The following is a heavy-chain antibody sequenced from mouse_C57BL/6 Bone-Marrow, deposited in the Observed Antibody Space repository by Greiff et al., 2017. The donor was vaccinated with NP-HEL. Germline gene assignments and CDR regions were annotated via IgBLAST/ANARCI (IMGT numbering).Heavy chain of an antibody. Sequence: VQLQQSGAELAKPGASVTLSCKASGYTFTSYWMHWVKQRPGQGLEWIGYINPSSGYTKYNQKFKDKATLTADKSSCIAYMELRSLTYEDSAVYYCAREEVYEYDEDWFAYWGQGTLVTVSA. V-gene: IGHV1-7*01. CDR1: GYTFTSYW. J-gene: IGHJ3*01. CDR3: AREEVYEYDEDWFAY. CDR2: INPSSGYT. D-gene: IGHD2-4*01.